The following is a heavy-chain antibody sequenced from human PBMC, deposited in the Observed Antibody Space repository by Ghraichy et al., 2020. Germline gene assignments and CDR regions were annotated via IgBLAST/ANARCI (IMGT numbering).Heavy chain of an antibody. J-gene: IGHJ4*02. D-gene: IGHD3-10*01. Sequence: SQTLSLTCTVSGGSINIVSFYWGWVRQPPGKGLEWIGNIYNTGTTSYNPSLKSRVNISVDTSKNEFSLRLPSVTAADTAVYFCAGPSGYGTGSYYPLEHWGLGSMVTVAS. V-gene: IGHV4-39*01. CDR2: IYNTGTT. CDR3: AGPSGYGTGSYYPLEH. CDR1: GGSINIVSFY.